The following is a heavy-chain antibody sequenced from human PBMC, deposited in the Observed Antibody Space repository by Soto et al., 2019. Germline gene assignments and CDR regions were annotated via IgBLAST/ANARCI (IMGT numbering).Heavy chain of an antibody. V-gene: IGHV4-61*01. J-gene: IGHJ6*02. CDR2: IFFTGSA. CDR1: GGSVSTGSYD. D-gene: IGHD1-26*01. Sequence: SETLSLTCTVSGGSVSTGSYDWSWIRQPPGKGLEWIGKIFFTGSAHYNPSLRNRVTMSVDTSKDQFSLTLPSVTAADTAVYFPATDGNGMNVWGQGTTVTVSS. CDR3: ATDGNGMNV.